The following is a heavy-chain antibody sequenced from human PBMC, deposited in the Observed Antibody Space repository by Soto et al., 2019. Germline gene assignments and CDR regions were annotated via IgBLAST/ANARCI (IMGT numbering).Heavy chain of an antibody. CDR3: ARAPVRVFGVPNWFDP. CDR2: IFYSGST. CDR1: GGSISSGGYY. J-gene: IGHJ5*02. V-gene: IGHV4-31*03. D-gene: IGHD3-3*01. Sequence: QVQLQESGPGLVKPSQTLSLTCTVSGGSISSGGYYWNWIRQRPGKGLEWIGYIFYSGSTYYNPSLRSRVTISVDTSKTHFSLNLSSVTAADTAVYYCARAPVRVFGVPNWFDPWGQGTLVTVS.